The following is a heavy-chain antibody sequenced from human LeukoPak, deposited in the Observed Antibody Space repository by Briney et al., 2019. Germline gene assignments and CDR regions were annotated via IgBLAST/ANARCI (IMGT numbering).Heavy chain of an antibody. V-gene: IGHV3-23*01. CDR3: AKVGLVYSSFDY. CDR1: GFTFSSYA. J-gene: IGHJ4*02. CDR2: ISGSGGST. D-gene: IGHD5-18*01. Sequence: GGSLGLSCAASGFTFSSYAMSWVRQAPGKGLEWVSAISGSGGSTYYADSVKGRFTISRDNSKNTLYLQMNSLRAEDTAVYYCAKVGLVYSSFDYWGQGTLVTVSS.